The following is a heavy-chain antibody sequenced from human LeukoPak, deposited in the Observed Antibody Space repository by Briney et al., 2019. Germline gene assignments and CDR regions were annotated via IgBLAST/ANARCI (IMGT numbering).Heavy chain of an antibody. CDR3: ARDSGSFAFDP. V-gene: IGHV4-39*07. CDR1: GGSISSSSYY. Sequence: PSETLSLTCTVSGGSISSSSYYWGWIRQPPGKGLEWIGSIYYSGSTYYNPSLKSRVTISVDTSKNQFSLKLSSVTAADTAVYYCARDSGSFAFDPWGQGTLVTVSS. D-gene: IGHD3-10*01. CDR2: IYYSGST. J-gene: IGHJ5*02.